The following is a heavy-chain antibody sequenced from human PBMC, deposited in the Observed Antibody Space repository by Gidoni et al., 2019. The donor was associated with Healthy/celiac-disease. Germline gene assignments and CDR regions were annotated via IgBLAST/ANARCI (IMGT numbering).Heavy chain of an antibody. CDR2: LSWNSGSI. V-gene: IGHV3-9*01. J-gene: IGHJ4*02. CDR3: TKASEWELTGYFDY. Sequence: EVHLVESGGGLVQPGWSLRLSCAASGFTFDDYAMHWVRQAPGKGLEWVSGLSWNSGSIDYADSVKGRFTISRDNAKNSLYLHMNSLRADDTALYYCTKASEWELTGYFDYWGQGTLVTVSS. D-gene: IGHD1-26*01. CDR1: GFTFDDYA.